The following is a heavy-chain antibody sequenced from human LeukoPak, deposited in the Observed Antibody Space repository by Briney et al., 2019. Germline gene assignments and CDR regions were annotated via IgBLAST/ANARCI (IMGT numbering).Heavy chain of an antibody. V-gene: IGHV5-51*01. CDR3: ARPLYYYGSGSYSVPNAFDI. Sequence: GESLKISCKGSGYSFTSYWIGWVRQMPGKGLEWMGIIYPGDSDTRYSPSFQGQVTISADKSISTAYLQWSSLKASDTAMYYCARPLYYYGSGSYSVPNAFDIWGQGTMVTVSS. D-gene: IGHD3-10*01. CDR2: IYPGDSDT. J-gene: IGHJ3*02. CDR1: GYSFTSYW.